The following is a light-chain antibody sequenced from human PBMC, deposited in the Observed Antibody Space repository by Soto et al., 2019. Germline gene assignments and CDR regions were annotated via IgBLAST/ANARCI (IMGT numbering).Light chain of an antibody. CDR3: QQRSNWPT. CDR1: QSVSSY. Sequence: EIVLTQSPATLSLSPGERASLSCRASQSVSSYLAWYQQKPGQAPRLLIYDASNSATGIPARFSGSGSGTDFTLTFSSLEPEDFAVYYCQQRSNWPTFGGGTKVEIK. V-gene: IGKV3-11*01. J-gene: IGKJ4*01. CDR2: DAS.